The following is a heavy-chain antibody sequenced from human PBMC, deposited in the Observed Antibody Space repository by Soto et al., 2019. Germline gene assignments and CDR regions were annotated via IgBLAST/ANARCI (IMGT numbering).Heavy chain of an antibody. D-gene: IGHD3-16*02. CDR1: GYSFTSYW. J-gene: IGHJ3*02. CDR2: IYPGDSDT. V-gene: IGHV5-51*01. Sequence: PGESLKISCKGSGYSFTSYWIGWVRQMPGKGLEWMGIIYPGDSDTRYSPSFQGQVTISADKSISTAYLQWSSLKASDTAMYYCARRFMFTLGGVIVTPPPATDVFAIWGKGKMVTVSS. CDR3: ARRFMFTLGGVIVTPPPATDVFAI.